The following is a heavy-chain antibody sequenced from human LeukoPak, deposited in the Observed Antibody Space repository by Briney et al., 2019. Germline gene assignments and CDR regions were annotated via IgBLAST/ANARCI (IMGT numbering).Heavy chain of an antibody. V-gene: IGHV4-59*01. CDR3: ARDQIAWSY. D-gene: IGHD3-22*01. J-gene: IGHJ4*02. CDR2: IYYSGST. Sequence: PSETLSLTCTVSGGSISSYYWSWIRQPPGKGLEWIGYIYYSGSTNHNPSLKSRVTISVDASKNQFSLKLSSVTAADTAVYFCARDQIAWSYWGQGTLVTVSS. CDR1: GGSISSYY.